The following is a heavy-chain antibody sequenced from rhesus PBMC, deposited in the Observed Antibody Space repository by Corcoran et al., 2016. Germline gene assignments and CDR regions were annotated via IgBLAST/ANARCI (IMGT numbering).Heavy chain of an antibody. CDR2: IYGSSTST. V-gene: IGHV4S18*01. Sequence: QVQLQESGPGLVKPSETLSLTCAVSGGSFSSYWLGWLPSPPGKGLEWIGSIYGSSTSTNNNPSLKSRVTISKDTSKNQFSLKLSSVTAADTAVYYCARSSYYYGLDSWGQGVVVTVSS. CDR3: ARSSYYYGLDS. CDR1: GGSFSSYW. D-gene: IGHD2-15*01. J-gene: IGHJ6*01.